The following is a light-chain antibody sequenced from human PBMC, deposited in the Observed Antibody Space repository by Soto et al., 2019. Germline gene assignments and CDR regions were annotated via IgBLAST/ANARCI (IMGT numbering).Light chain of an antibody. CDR3: TSYRNSNIVV. CDR2: AVS. CDR1: SSDVGGYNY. V-gene: IGLV2-14*01. Sequence: QSALTQPASVSGSPGQSITISCTGTSSDVGGYNYVSWYQQHPGKAPKLMIYAVSNRPSGVSNRFSGSKSGNTASLTISGLQAEDEADYYCTSYRNSNIVVFGGGTKVTVL. J-gene: IGLJ2*01.